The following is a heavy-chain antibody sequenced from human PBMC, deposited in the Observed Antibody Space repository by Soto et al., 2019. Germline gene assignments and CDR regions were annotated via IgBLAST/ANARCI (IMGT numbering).Heavy chain of an antibody. J-gene: IGHJ4*02. Sequence: QVQLVQSGTEVKKPGASVKVSCKASGYTFTSYGISWVRQAPGQGLEWMGWISAYNGNTNYAQKLQGRVTMTTETXXSTAYMELRSLRSDDTAVYCCARDRGSSGSYSFDYWGQGTLVTVSS. D-gene: IGHD3-10*01. CDR2: ISAYNGNT. V-gene: IGHV1-18*01. CDR3: ARDRGSSGSYSFDY. CDR1: GYTFTSYG.